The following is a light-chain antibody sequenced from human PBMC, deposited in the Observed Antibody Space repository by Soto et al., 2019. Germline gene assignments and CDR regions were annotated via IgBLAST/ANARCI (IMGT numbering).Light chain of an antibody. Sequence: QSALTQPASVSGSPGQSITISCTGTSSDVGSYNLVSWYQQHPGKAPKLMIYEVSKRPSGVSNRFSGSKSGNTASLTISGLQAKDEADYYCCSYAGSFVVFGGGTKLTV. J-gene: IGLJ2*01. CDR3: CSYAGSFVV. V-gene: IGLV2-23*02. CDR2: EVS. CDR1: SSDVGSYNL.